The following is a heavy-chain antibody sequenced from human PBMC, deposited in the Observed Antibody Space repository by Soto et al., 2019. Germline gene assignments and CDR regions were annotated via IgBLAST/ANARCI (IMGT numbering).Heavy chain of an antibody. CDR2: INWNGDTL. J-gene: IGHJ4*02. D-gene: IGHD2-8*01. Sequence: EVQLVESGGSVVRPGGSLRLSCATSGFIFTDFGMSWVRRAPGKGLEWVAPINWNGDTLGYADSVKGRCTISRDNAKHSLYLQTNSLRADDTAGYHCARDLGGLLAWGNYCTDGILHWGQGSLVTVSS. CDR3: ARDLGGLLAWGNYCTDGILH. CDR1: GFIFTDFG. V-gene: IGHV3-20*01.